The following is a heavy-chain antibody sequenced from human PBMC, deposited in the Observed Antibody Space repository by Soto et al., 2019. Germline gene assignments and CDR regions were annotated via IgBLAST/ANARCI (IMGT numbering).Heavy chain of an antibody. CDR3: ARSAISPYGGLIGPFDY. V-gene: IGHV1-3*05. CDR2: INPGNGNT. J-gene: IGHJ4*02. D-gene: IGHD3-16*02. Sequence: QVQLVQSGGEERKPGASVRLSCEASGYTFTAYALHWLRQAPGQSLEWMAWINPGNGNTKYSLKFLGRVSITKDTSATTAYLELGSLKSEDTAVYYCARSAISPYGGLIGPFDYWGQGDLVTVSS. CDR1: GYTFTAYA.